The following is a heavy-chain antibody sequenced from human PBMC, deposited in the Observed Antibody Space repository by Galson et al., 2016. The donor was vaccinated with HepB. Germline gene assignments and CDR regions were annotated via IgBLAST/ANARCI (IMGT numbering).Heavy chain of an antibody. Sequence: SLRLSCAASGFRLSNYGMHWVRQAPGKGLEWVAAMSYDGINKYYADSVKGRFTTSRDNSKNTLDLEMNSLRPEDTAMYYCAKDVRYCSYTSRQVCQFEYWGQGTLVTVSS. D-gene: IGHD2-2*01. V-gene: IGHV3-30*18. CDR1: GFRLSNYG. CDR2: MSYDGINK. J-gene: IGHJ4*02. CDR3: AKDVRYCSYTSRQVCQFEY.